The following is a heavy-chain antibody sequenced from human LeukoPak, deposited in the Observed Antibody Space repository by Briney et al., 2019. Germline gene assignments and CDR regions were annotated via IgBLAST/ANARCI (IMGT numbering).Heavy chain of an antibody. D-gene: IGHD1-26*01. Sequence: GGSLTLSCAASGFTFSDYAMSWVRQAPGKGLEWVSTITGSGGTTYYADSVKGRFTTSRDNSKNALYLQMISLRTEDTAVYYCAEEVGSTYPTFDYWGQGALVTVSS. CDR1: GFTFSDYA. J-gene: IGHJ4*02. CDR3: AEEVGSTYPTFDY. CDR2: ITGSGGTT. V-gene: IGHV3-23*01.